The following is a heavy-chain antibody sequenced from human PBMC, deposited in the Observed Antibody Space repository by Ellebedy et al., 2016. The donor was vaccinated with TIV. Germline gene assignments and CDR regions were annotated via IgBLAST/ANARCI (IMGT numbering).Heavy chain of an antibody. CDR2: LDHRGTT. CDR1: GGSFTSYY. Sequence: MPGGSLRLSCAVYGGSFTSYYWSWIRQSPGKGLEWFGELDHRGTTTYNPSLESRVIISVDTSKNQFSLKVRSVTAADTGIYYCARSGTYARSSLFDYWGQGNLVTVSS. CDR3: ARSGTYARSSLFDY. V-gene: IGHV4-34*01. J-gene: IGHJ4*01. D-gene: IGHD1-26*01.